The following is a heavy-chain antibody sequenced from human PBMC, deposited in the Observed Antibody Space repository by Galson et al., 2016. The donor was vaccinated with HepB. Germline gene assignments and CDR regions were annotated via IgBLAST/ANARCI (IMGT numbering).Heavy chain of an antibody. D-gene: IGHD1-1*01. CDR2: LYYDGST. CDR3: ARHDYSNAWNLDRPFLY. Sequence: SETLSLTCTVSGDSIASSSYYWGWIRQPPGKGLDWIGSLYYDGSTYYNPSLKSRVTISVDTSKNQFSLRLRSVTAADTAVYYCARHDYSNAWNLDRPFLYWGPGTLVTVSS. J-gene: IGHJ4*02. CDR1: GDSIASSSYY. V-gene: IGHV4-39*01.